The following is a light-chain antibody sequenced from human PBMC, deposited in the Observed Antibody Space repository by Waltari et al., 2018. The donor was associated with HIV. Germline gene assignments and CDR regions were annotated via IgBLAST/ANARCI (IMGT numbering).Light chain of an antibody. CDR1: HSDIGTYKL. Sequence: HSDLTQSPSASGSPGHSVTMSSPGSHSDIGTYKLSPWYQHPPGKAPKLIIYEVNKRPSGVPDRFSGSKSGDTASLTVSGLQAEDEADYYCASYRGLNNLGVFGTGTKVTVL. V-gene: IGLV2-8*01. J-gene: IGLJ1*01. CDR3: ASYRGLNNLGV. CDR2: EVN.